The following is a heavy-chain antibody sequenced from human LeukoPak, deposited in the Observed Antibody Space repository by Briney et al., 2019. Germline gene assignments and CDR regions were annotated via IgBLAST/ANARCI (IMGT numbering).Heavy chain of an antibody. CDR1: GFTFSSYE. J-gene: IGHJ3*02. CDR3: ARFPGYCIGGSCYSGAFDI. V-gene: IGHV3-48*03. Sequence: PGGSLRLSCAASGFTFSSYEMNWVRQAPGKGLEWVSYISSSGSTIYYADSVKGRFTISRDNAKNSLYLQMNSLRAEDTAVYYCARFPGYCIGGSCYSGAFDIWGQGTMVTVSS. CDR2: ISSSGSTI. D-gene: IGHD2-15*01.